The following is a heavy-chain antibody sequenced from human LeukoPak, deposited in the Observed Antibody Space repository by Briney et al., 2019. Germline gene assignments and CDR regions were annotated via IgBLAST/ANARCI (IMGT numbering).Heavy chain of an antibody. D-gene: IGHD6-13*01. CDR1: GGSISSYY. CDR3: ARDRGSHGYSSSWYGLFDYYYYMDV. V-gene: IGHV4-59*01. Sequence: PSETLSLTCTVSGGSISSYYWSWIRQPLGKGLEWIGYIYYSGSTNYNPSLKSRVTISVDTSKNQFSLKLSSVTAADTAVYYCARDRGSHGYSSSWYGLFDYYYYMDVWGKGTTVTVSS. J-gene: IGHJ6*03. CDR2: IYYSGST.